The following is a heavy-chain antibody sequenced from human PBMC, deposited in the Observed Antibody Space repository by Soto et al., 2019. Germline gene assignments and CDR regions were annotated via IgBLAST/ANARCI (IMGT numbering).Heavy chain of an antibody. CDR3: ATPGYYDILTGYEHGGLRFDY. CDR1: GGSFSGYY. CDR2: INHSGST. Sequence: SETLSLTCAVYGGSFSGYYWSWIRQPPGKGLEWIGEINHSGSTNYNPSLKSRVTISVDTSKNQFSLKLSSVTAADTAVYYCATPGYYDILTGYEHGGLRFDYWGQGTLVTVSS. J-gene: IGHJ4*02. V-gene: IGHV4-34*01. D-gene: IGHD3-9*01.